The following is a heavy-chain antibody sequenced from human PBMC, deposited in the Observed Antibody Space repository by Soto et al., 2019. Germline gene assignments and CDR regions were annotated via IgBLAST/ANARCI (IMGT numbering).Heavy chain of an antibody. CDR3: AKHRESSGYYYFDY. V-gene: IGHV3-23*01. CDR2: ISGSGASA. D-gene: IGHD3-22*01. Sequence: PGGSLRLSXAASGFTFSSYAMRWVRQAPGKGLEWVSGISGSGASAYYADAVKGRFTISRDNSKNTLHLQMNSLRAEDTAVYYCAKHRESSGYYYFDYWGQGTLVTVSS. CDR1: GFTFSSYA. J-gene: IGHJ4*02.